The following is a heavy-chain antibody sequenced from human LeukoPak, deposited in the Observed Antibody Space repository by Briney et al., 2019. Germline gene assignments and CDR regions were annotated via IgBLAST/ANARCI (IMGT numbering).Heavy chain of an antibody. CDR2: ISGSGGST. J-gene: IGHJ5*02. V-gene: IGHV3-23*01. Sequence: PGGSLRLSCAASGFTFSSCAMSWVRQAPGKGLEWVLGISGSGGSTSYADSVKGRFTISRDNSKNTLYLQMNSLRAEDTAVYYCARAGPPAFDPWGQGTLVTVSS. CDR3: ARAGPPAFDP. CDR1: GFTFSSCA.